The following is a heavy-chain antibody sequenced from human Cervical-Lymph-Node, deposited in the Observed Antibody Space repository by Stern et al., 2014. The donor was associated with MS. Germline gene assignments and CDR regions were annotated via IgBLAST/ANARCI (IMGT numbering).Heavy chain of an antibody. V-gene: IGHV4-39*01. CDR1: GDSISSYTHY. Sequence: QVQLQESGPGMVKPSETLSLTCVVSGDSISSYTHYWAWIRQPPGKGLEWIGSVYYSGATYYNPSLQSPVTISVDTSKNHFSLGLNSVTAADTAVYYCAKHACTGAACPFDLWGQGTLVTVSS. D-gene: IGHD2-8*02. CDR3: AKHACTGAACPFDL. CDR2: VYYSGAT. J-gene: IGHJ4*02.